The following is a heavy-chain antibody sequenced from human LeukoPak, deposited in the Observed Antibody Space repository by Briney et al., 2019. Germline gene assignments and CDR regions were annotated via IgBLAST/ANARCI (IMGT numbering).Heavy chain of an antibody. CDR2: IYYSGTS. V-gene: IGHV4-39*07. CDR1: GGSISSSTYY. J-gene: IGHJ3*02. D-gene: IGHD2-15*01. CDR3: ARAGCSGGSCYESRGAFDI. Sequence: SETLSLTCIVSGGSISSSTYYWGWIRQPPGKGLEWIGNIYYSGTSYYNPSLKSRVTISVDTSKNQFSLKLSSVTAADTAVYYCARAGCSGGSCYESRGAFDIWGQGTMVTVSS.